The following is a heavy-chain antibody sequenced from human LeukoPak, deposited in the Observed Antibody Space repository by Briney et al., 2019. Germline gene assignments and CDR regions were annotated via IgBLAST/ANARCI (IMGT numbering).Heavy chain of an antibody. CDR1: GGSFSGYY. Sequence: PSETLSLTCAVYGGSFSGYYWSWIRQPPGKGLEWIGEINHSGSTNYNPSLKSRVTISVDTSKNQFSLKLSSGTAADTAVYYCARGRTITIFGVVRPLDYWGQGTLVTVSS. J-gene: IGHJ4*02. CDR3: ARGRTITIFGVVRPLDY. CDR2: INHSGST. D-gene: IGHD3-3*01. V-gene: IGHV4-34*01.